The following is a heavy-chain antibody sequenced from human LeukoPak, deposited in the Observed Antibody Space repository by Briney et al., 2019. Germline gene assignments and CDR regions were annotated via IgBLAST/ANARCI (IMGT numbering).Heavy chain of an antibody. V-gene: IGHV1-69*05. CDR3: ARAYCGGDCYSGYYYYYMDV. CDR1: GGTFSSYA. CDR2: IIPIFGTA. J-gene: IGHJ6*03. D-gene: IGHD2-21*02. Sequence: SVKVSCKASGGTFSSYAIGWVRQAPGQGLEWMGGIIPIFGTANYAQKFQGRGTITTDESTSTAYMELSSLRTEDTAVYDCARAYCGGDCYSGYYYYYMDVWGKGTTVTVSS.